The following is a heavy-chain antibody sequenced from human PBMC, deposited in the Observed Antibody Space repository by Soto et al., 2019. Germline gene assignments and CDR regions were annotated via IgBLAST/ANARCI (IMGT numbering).Heavy chain of an antibody. V-gene: IGHV3-23*01. J-gene: IGHJ4*02. Sequence: GGSLRLSCAASGFTFSSYAMSWVRQAPGKGLEWVSAISGSGGSTYYADSVKGRFTISRDNSKNTLYLQMNSLRAEDTAVYYCAKDRELDPYDFWSGLDYWGQGXLVTVSS. CDR1: GFTFSSYA. D-gene: IGHD3-3*01. CDR2: ISGSGGST. CDR3: AKDRELDPYDFWSGLDY.